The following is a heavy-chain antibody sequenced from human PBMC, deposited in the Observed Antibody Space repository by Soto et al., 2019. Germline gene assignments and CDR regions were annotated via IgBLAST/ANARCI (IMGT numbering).Heavy chain of an antibody. V-gene: IGHV3-30*18. CDR3: SKDRRGGRAVLDS. CDR2: ISYDGSSK. Sequence: ASGFSFSNYGMHWVRQAPGKGLEWVAVISYDGSSKYHADSVKGRFTISRDNSKNTLHLQMNSLRAEDTAVYYCSKDRRGGRAVLDSWGQGTPVTVSS. CDR1: GFSFSNYG. J-gene: IGHJ4*02. D-gene: IGHD2-8*01.